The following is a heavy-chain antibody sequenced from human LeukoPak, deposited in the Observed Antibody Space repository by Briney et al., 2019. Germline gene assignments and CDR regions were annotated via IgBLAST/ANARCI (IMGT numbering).Heavy chain of an antibody. J-gene: IGHJ4*02. CDR3: AREVLGYCSSTSCYGSFDY. Sequence: SETLSLTCAVYGGSFSGYYWSWVRQPPGKGLEWVGEINHSGSTNYNPSLKSRVTISVDTSKNQFSLKLSSVTAADTAVYYCAREVLGYCSSTSCYGSFDYWGQGTLVTVSS. D-gene: IGHD2-2*01. CDR1: GGSFSGYY. CDR2: INHSGST. V-gene: IGHV4-34*01.